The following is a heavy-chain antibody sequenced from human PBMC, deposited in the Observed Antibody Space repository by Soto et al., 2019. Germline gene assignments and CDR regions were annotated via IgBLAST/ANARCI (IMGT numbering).Heavy chain of an antibody. Sequence: SETLSLTCAVYGGSFSGYYWSWIRQPPGKGLEWIGEINHSGSTNYNPSLKSRVTISVDTSKNQFSLKLSSVTAADTAVYYCARGRDYGDYRLVYWGQGTLVTVSS. CDR1: GGSFSGYY. V-gene: IGHV4-34*01. CDR3: ARGRDYGDYRLVY. CDR2: INHSGST. J-gene: IGHJ4*02. D-gene: IGHD4-17*01.